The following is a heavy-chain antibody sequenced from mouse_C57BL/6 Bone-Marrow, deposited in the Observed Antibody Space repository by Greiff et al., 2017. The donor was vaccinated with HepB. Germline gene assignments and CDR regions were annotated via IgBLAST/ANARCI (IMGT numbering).Heavy chain of an antibody. CDR1: GFSLSTFGMG. CDR3: ARINYYGSPAWFAY. CDR2: IWWDDDK. V-gene: IGHV8-8*01. D-gene: IGHD1-1*01. J-gene: IGHJ3*01. Sequence: QVTLKESGPGILQPSQTLSLTCSFSGFSLSTFGMGVGWIRQPSGKGLEWLAHIWWDDDKYYNPALKSRLTISKDTSKNQVFLKIANVDTAVTATYYCARINYYGSPAWFAYWGQGTLVTVSA.